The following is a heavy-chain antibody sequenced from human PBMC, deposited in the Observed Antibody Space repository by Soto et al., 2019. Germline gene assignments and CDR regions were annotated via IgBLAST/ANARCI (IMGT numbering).Heavy chain of an antibody. CDR2: IYYSGST. D-gene: IGHD3-16*01. V-gene: IGHV4-31*03. CDR1: GGSIRRVGYY. Sequence: TCSVSGGSIRRVGYYWFWIRQHPGKGLEWIGYIYYSGSTYYNPSLKSRVTISVDTSKNQFSLKLSSVTAADTAVFYCASRPTFLFSYCGQGTLVTVSA. CDR3: ASRPTFLFSY. J-gene: IGHJ1*01.